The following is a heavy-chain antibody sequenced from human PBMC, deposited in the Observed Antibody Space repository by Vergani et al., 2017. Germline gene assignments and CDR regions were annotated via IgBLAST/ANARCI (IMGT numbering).Heavy chain of an antibody. CDR3: ARQFSWSGSSHYGMDV. Sequence: EVQLVQSGADVKKPGESLKISCKGSGYSFTSYWIGWVRQMPEKGLEWMGNIYPDDSDTRYSPSFQGQVTISADKSISTAYLQWSSLKASDTAIYYCARQFSWSGSSHYGMDVWGQGTTVTVSS. V-gene: IGHV5-51*01. J-gene: IGHJ6*02. CDR1: GYSFTSYW. CDR2: IYPDDSDT. D-gene: IGHD1-26*01.